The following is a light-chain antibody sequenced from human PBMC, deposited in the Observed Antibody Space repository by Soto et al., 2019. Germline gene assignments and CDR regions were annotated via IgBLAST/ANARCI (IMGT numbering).Light chain of an antibody. CDR1: QSVSSN. CDR3: QQYNNWPQT. V-gene: IGKV3-15*01. CDR2: GAS. J-gene: IGKJ1*01. Sequence: EIVMTQSPATLSVSPGERATLSCRASQSVSSNLAWYQQKPGQAPRLLIYGASTRATGIPDRFSGSGSGTEFTLTISSLQPEDFAVYYCQQYNNWPQTFGQGTKVEIK.